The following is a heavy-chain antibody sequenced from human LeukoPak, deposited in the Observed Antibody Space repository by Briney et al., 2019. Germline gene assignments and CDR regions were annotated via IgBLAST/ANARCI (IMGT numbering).Heavy chain of an antibody. V-gene: IGHV3-23*01. Sequence: PGGSLRLSCAASGFTFISYAMSWVRQAPGKGLEWVSAISGSGGSTYYPDSVKGRFTISRDNSMNTLYLQMNSLRAEDTAVYYCAKGPSGSYYPGYFDYWGQGTLVTVSS. CDR3: AKGPSGSYYPGYFDY. CDR1: GFTFISYA. J-gene: IGHJ4*02. D-gene: IGHD1-26*01. CDR2: ISGSGGST.